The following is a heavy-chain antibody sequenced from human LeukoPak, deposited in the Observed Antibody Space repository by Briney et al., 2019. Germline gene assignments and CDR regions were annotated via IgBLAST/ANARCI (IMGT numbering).Heavy chain of an antibody. D-gene: IGHD6-19*01. CDR1: GFTFSSYT. J-gene: IGHJ5*02. CDR3: ARQCGGEQWLPPNWFDP. V-gene: IGHV3-21*04. Sequence: GGSLRLSCAASGFTFSSYTMNWVRQAPGKGLEWASSITSNTRYIFYADSVKGRFTISRDNAKKSLYLQMNSLKASDTAMYYCARQCGGEQWLPPNWFDPWGQGTLVTVSS. CDR2: ITSNTRYI.